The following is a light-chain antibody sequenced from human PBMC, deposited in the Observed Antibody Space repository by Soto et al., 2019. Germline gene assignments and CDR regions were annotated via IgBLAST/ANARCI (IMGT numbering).Light chain of an antibody. CDR1: QSVSSY. Sequence: EIVMTQSPVTLSVSPGEGATLSCRASQSVSSYLAWYQHKRGQAPRLLIYGASTRATGIPVRFSGSGSGTEFTPTISSLQSEEFAVYVGQQYSNWPLITCGQGTRLEIK. V-gene: IGKV3-15*01. CDR3: QQYSNWPLIT. CDR2: GAS. J-gene: IGKJ5*01.